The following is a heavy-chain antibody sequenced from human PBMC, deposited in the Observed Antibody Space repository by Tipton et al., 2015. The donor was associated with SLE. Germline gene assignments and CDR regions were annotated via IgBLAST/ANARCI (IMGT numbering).Heavy chain of an antibody. Sequence: LRLSCAVYGGSFSGYYWSWIRQPPGKGLEWMGEINHSGGTNYNPSLKSRVTTSVDTPKNQFSLKLSPVTGADTPVYYCAREQGAGDYCDYWGQGTLVTVSS. D-gene: IGHD6-19*01. V-gene: IGHV4-34*01. CDR1: GGSFSGYY. CDR3: AREQGAGDYCDY. J-gene: IGHJ4*02. CDR2: INHSGGT.